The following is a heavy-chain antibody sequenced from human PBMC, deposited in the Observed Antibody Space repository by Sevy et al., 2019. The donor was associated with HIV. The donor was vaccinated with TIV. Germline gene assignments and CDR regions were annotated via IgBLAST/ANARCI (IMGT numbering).Heavy chain of an antibody. CDR2: IYYSGSP. CDR1: GGSISSYF. Sequence: SETLSLTCTVSGGSISSYFWSWIRQPPGKGLEWIAYIYYSGSPNYSPSLKSRVTISTDTSMNQSSLKLGSVTTADTALYYCARYYYDTTGPGSWFDPWGQGTLVTVSS. CDR3: ARYYYDTTGPGSWFDP. V-gene: IGHV4-59*01. D-gene: IGHD3-22*01. J-gene: IGHJ5*02.